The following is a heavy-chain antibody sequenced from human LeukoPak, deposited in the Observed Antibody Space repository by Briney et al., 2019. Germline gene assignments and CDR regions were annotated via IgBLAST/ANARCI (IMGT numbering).Heavy chain of an antibody. J-gene: IGHJ5*02. D-gene: IGHD6-13*01. CDR3: AREHIATSGNNWFDP. V-gene: IGHV3-30*04. CDR1: GFTFSDYA. Sequence: GGSLRLSCAASGFTFSDYAIHWVRQAPGKGLEWVAVISYDGRNKYYADSVKGRFTISRDNSKNTLFLQMNSLRAEDTAVYSCAREHIATSGNNWFDPWGQGTLVTVSS. CDR2: ISYDGRNK.